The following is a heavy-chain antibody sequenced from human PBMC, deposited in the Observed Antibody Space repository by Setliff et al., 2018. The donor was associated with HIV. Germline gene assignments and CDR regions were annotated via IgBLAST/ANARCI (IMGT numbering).Heavy chain of an antibody. Sequence: ETLSLTCTVSGASISSGGFYWSWIRQPPGKGLEWIGRFDSSGSTYYNPSLKSRVTISRDTSTSQFSLKLSSVTAADTAVYYCAGDSNNVRWFYFWGQGTLVTVSS. CDR2: FDSSGST. CDR1: GASISSGGFY. V-gene: IGHV4-39*07. J-gene: IGHJ5*01. CDR3: AGDSNNVRWFYF. D-gene: IGHD1-20*01.